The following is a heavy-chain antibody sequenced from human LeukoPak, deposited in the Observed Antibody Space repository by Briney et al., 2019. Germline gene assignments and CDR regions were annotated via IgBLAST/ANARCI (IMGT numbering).Heavy chain of an antibody. D-gene: IGHD1-26*01. CDR1: GYTFTNSY. V-gene: IGHV1-2*02. CDR3: ARGYLRNWFDP. Sequence: ASVKVSCKASGYTFTNSYIHWVRQAPGQGLEWMGWINPNSGGTNYAQKFQGRVTMTRDTSISTAYMELSRLRSDDTAVYYCARGYLRNWFDPWGQGTLVTVSS. J-gene: IGHJ5*02. CDR2: INPNSGGT.